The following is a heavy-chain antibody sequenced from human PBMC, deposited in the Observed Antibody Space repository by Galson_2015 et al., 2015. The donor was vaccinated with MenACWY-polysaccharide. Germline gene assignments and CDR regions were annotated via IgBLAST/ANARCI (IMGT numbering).Heavy chain of an antibody. CDR2: IQYDGSQK. J-gene: IGHJ3*01. CDR1: GLKFRGSG. D-gene: IGHD3-10*02. V-gene: IGHV3-33*01. Sequence: SLRLSCAASGLKFRGSGMHWVRQAPGKGLEWVAVIQYDGSQKQYIDSVKGRFTISRDNSKNTLYLEMNSLRAEDTALYYCAREGSRIVFPAFDVWGQGTMVIVSS. CDR3: AREGSRIVFPAFDV.